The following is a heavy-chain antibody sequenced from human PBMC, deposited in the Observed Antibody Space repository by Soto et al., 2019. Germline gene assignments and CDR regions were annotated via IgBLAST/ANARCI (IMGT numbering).Heavy chain of an antibody. CDR3: PRPYVDASGGLDH. CDR2: IYYTGST. D-gene: IGHD3-16*01. CDR1: GGPISSSDSY. V-gene: IGHV4-39*01. Sequence: QLQLRESGPGLLKPSDTLSLTCAVSGGPISSSDSYWGWIRQPPGKGLQWIGSIYYTGSTIYNPSHLGRVTRCVDTSKSQFSLELDSVTAEDPALYYCPRPYVDASGGLDHWGLGTLVIVSS. J-gene: IGHJ4*02.